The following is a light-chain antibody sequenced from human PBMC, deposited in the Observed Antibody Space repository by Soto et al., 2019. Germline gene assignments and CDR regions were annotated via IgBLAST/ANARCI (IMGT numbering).Light chain of an antibody. CDR3: AAWDDSLNGWV. CDR2: YTD. V-gene: IGLV1-44*01. Sequence: QPVLTQPPSASGTPGQRVTISCSGSSSNIGSASVNWYQQLPGTAPKLLIYYTDQRPSGVPDRFSGSKSGTSASLAISALQSEDEADYYCAAWDDSLNGWVFGGGTQLTVL. J-gene: IGLJ3*02. CDR1: SSNIGSAS.